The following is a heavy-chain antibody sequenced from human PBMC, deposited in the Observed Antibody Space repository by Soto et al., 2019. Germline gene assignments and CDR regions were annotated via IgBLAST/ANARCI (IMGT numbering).Heavy chain of an antibody. CDR1: GGSISGYY. CDR2: IHYGGST. J-gene: IGHJ4*02. CDR3: ARGGDVLMVYAL. V-gene: IGHV4-59*01. Sequence: SETLSLTCTVSGGSISGYYWSWIRQPPGKGLEWIGYIHYGGSTNYNPSLKSRVTISVDTSKNQFSLKLSSVTAADTAVYYCARGGDVLMVYALWGQGTLVIVSS. D-gene: IGHD2-8*01.